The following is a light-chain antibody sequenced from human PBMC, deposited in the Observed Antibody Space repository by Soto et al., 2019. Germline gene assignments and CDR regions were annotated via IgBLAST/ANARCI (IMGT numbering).Light chain of an antibody. CDR2: SNN. CDR1: SSNIGSNY. Sequence: QSVLTQPPSASGTPGQRVTISCSGSSSNIGSNYVYWYQQLPGTAPKLLIHSNNQRPSGVPDRFSGSKSGTSASLAISGLRSEDEADYYCAAWDDSLSALYVFGTGTKVTVL. CDR3: AAWDDSLSALYV. J-gene: IGLJ1*01. V-gene: IGLV1-47*02.